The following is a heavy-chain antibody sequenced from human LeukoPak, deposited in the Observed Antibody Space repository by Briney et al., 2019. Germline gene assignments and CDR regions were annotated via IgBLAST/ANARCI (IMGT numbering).Heavy chain of an antibody. CDR1: GFTFSNYG. Sequence: GGSLRLSCAASGFTFSNYGMHWVRQAPGKGLEWVAFIRDDGSSKYYADSVKGRFTISRVNSKNTLYLQMNSLRAEDTAMYYCAKWKTLAAMALYFDSWGQGNLVTVSS. CDR2: IRDDGSSK. J-gene: IGHJ4*02. V-gene: IGHV3-30*02. D-gene: IGHD5-18*01. CDR3: AKWKTLAAMALYFDS.